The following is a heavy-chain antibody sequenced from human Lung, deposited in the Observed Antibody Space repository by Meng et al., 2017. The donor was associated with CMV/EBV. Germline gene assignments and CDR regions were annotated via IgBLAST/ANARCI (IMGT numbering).Heavy chain of an antibody. Sequence: SXTLSLXCSVSGGSISSTSDYWGWIRQPPGKGLEWIGSIYYSGTTYYNPSLKSRVTVSVDTSKNHLSLTLSAVTAADTAVYYCARRPPALTGNWFDPWVQGTXVAVSS. CDR3: ARRPPALTGNWFDP. V-gene: IGHV4-39*02. CDR1: GGSISSTSDY. CDR2: IYYSGTT. J-gene: IGHJ5*02. D-gene: IGHD1-14*01.